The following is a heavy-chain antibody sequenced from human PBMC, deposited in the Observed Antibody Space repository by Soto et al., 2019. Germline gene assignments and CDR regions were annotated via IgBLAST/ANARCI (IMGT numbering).Heavy chain of an antibody. J-gene: IGHJ4*02. D-gene: IGHD3-10*01. CDR2: ISYDGSNK. Sequence: SCAASGFTFSSYAMHWVRQAPGKGLEWVAVISYDGSNKYYADSVKGRFTISRDNSKNTLYLQMNSLRAEDTAVYYCARDGGYGSGSFGYWGQGTLVTVSS. CDR1: GFTFSSYA. CDR3: ARDGGYGSGSFGY. V-gene: IGHV3-30-3*01.